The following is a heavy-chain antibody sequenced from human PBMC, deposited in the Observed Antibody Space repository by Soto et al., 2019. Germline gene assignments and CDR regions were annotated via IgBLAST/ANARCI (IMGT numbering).Heavy chain of an antibody. D-gene: IGHD3-3*01. CDR2: IIPIFGTA. CDR3: ARDWSAIFGVVNWFDP. V-gene: IGHV1-69*13. J-gene: IGHJ5*02. Sequence: SVKVSCKASGGTFSSCAISWVRQAPGQGLEWMGGIIPIFGTANYAQKFQGRVTITADESTSTAYMELSSLRSEDTAVYYCARDWSAIFGVVNWFDPWGQGTLVTVSS. CDR1: GGTFSSCA.